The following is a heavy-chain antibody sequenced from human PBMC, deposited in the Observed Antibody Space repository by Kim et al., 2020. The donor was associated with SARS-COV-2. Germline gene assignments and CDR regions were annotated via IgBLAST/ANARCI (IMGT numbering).Heavy chain of an antibody. CDR1: GGSISSSSYY. J-gene: IGHJ3*02. D-gene: IGHD3-22*01. Sequence: SETLSLTCTVSGGSISSSSYYWGWIRQPPGKGLEWIGSIYYSGSTYYNPSLKSRVTLSVDTSKNQFSLKLSSVTAADTAVYYCATPSSKTMIPYAFDIWGQGTMVTVSS. V-gene: IGHV4-39*01. CDR2: IYYSGST. CDR3: ATPSSKTMIPYAFDI.